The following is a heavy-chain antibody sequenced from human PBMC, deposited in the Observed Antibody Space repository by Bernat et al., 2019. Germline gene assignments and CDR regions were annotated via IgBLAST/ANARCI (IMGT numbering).Heavy chain of an antibody. J-gene: IGHJ4*02. V-gene: IGHV3-30-3*01. CDR3: ARDDGGSTAMVPALFDY. CDR1: GFTFSSYA. Sequence: QVQLVESGGGVVQPGRSQRLSCAASGFTFSSYAMHWVRQAPGKGLEWVAVISYDGSNKYYADSVKGRFTISRDNSKNTLYLQMNSLRAEDTAVYYCARDDGGSTAMVPALFDYWGQGTLVTVSS. CDR2: ISYDGSNK. D-gene: IGHD5-18*01.